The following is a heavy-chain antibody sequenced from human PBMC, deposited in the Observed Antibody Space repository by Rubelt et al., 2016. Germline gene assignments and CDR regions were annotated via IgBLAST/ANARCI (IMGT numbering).Heavy chain of an antibody. CDR3: ARGGEWESTEIDY. J-gene: IGHJ4*02. D-gene: IGHD1-26*01. Sequence: QLQLQESGSGLVKPSQTLSLTCAVSGGSISSGGYSWSWIRQPPGKGLEWIGYIYHSGSTYYNPSLKGRVTISVDRSKSQFSLKLSAVTAADTAVYYCARGGEWESTEIDYWGQGTLVTVSS. CDR1: GGSISSGGYS. V-gene: IGHV4-30-2*01. CDR2: IYHSGST.